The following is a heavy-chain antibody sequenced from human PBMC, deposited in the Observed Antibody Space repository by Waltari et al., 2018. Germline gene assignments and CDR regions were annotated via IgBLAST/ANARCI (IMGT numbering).Heavy chain of an antibody. CDR1: GYSISSGYY. CDR2: IYHSGST. Sequence: QVQLQESGPGLVKPSETLSLTCAVSGYSISSGYYWGWIRQPPGKGLEWIGGIYHSGSTYYNPSLKSRVTISVDTSKNQFSLKLSSVTAADTAVYYCARHPFYSNYFDYWGQGTLVTVSS. V-gene: IGHV4-38-2*01. D-gene: IGHD4-4*01. J-gene: IGHJ4*02. CDR3: ARHPFYSNYFDY.